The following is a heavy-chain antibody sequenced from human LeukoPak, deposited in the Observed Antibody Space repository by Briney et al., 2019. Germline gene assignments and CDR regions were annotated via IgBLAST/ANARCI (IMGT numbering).Heavy chain of an antibody. CDR1: GGTFSSYA. D-gene: IGHD2/OR15-2a*01. Sequence: GASVKVSCKASGGTFSSYAISWVRQAPGQGLGWMGRIIPIFGTANYAQKFQGRVTITTDVSTSTAYMELSSLRSEDTAVYYCASTYGGGYYYYYMDVWGKGTTVTVSS. V-gene: IGHV1-69*05. CDR3: ASTYGGGYYYYYMDV. J-gene: IGHJ6*03. CDR2: IIPIFGTA.